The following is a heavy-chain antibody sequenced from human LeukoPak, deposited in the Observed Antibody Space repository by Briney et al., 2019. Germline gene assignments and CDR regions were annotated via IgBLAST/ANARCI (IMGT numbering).Heavy chain of an antibody. CDR2: INPNSGGT. J-gene: IGHJ4*02. D-gene: IGHD2-2*01. Sequence: ASVKVSCKASGYTFTAYYMHWLRQAPGQGLEWMGWINPNSGGTKYAQKFQGRVTMTRDTSISTAYMEVSRLRSDDTAVYYCATNPAATRGFDNWGRGTLVTVSS. CDR3: ATNPAATRGFDN. V-gene: IGHV1-2*02. CDR1: GYTFTAYY.